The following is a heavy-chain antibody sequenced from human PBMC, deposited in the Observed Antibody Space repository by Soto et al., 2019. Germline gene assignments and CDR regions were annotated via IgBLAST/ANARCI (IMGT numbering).Heavy chain of an antibody. V-gene: IGHV3-48*02. CDR1: GFTFSSYS. J-gene: IGHJ4*02. D-gene: IGHD3-22*01. CDR2: ISSSSSTI. CDR3: ARDLITMIVVVTGFDY. Sequence: GGSLRLSCAASGFTFSSYSMNWIRQAPGKGLEWVSYISSSSSTIYYADSVKGRFTISRDNAKNSLYLQMNSLRDEDTAVYYCARDLITMIVVVTGFDYWGQGXLVTVSS.